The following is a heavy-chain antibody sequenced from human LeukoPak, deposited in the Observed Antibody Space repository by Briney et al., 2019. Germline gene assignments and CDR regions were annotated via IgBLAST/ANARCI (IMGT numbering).Heavy chain of an antibody. CDR3: SAPAEYHGSSGPPPGGD. D-gene: IGHD3-22*01. CDR2: IKEDGTRK. V-gene: IGHV3-7*03. Sequence: GGSLRLSCAASGFTFSSHWMTWVRQAPGKGLEWVANIKEDGTRKNYMDSVKGRFTISRDNAKNSLYLQMSGLRAEDTALYYRSAPAEYHGSSGPPPGGDWGQGTLVTVSS. CDR1: GFTFSSHW. J-gene: IGHJ4*02.